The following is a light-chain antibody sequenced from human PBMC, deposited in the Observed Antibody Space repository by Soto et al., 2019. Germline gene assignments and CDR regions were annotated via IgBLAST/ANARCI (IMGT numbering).Light chain of an antibody. CDR1: QSISSW. V-gene: IGKV1-5*03. J-gene: IGKJ4*01. Sequence: DIQLTQSPSTLSASVGDRVTITCRASQSISSWLAWYQQKPGKAPKLLVYKASSLESGVPSRFSGSGSGTEFTLTISSLQPDDLATYDCKQYESDPLTFGGGTKVEIK. CDR3: KQYESDPLT. CDR2: KAS.